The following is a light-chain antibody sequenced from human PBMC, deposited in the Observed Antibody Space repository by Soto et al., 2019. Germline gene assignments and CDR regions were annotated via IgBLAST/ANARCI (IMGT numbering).Light chain of an antibody. CDR3: QQCDKLPLT. Sequence: DIQMTQSPSSLSASLGDRATITCQASQDISSYLNWYQKKPGKAPKLLIYDASKCDTAAPSRFSGSGSGTDFTFTISSLQPEDSAAYYCQQCDKLPLTFGGGTKVEIK. CDR2: DAS. CDR1: QDISSY. V-gene: IGKV1-33*01. J-gene: IGKJ4*01.